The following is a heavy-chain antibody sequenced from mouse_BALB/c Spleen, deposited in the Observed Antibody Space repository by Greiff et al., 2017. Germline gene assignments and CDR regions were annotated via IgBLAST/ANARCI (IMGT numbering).Heavy chain of an antibody. V-gene: IGHV1S56*01. J-gene: IGHJ2*01. D-gene: IGHD2-4*01. CDR3: ARYDYDY. Sequence: QVQLKQSGPELVKPGASVRISCKASGYTFTSYYIHWVKQRPGQGLEWIGWIYPGNVNTKYNEKFKGKATLTADKSSSTAYMQLSSLTSEDSAVYFCARYDYDYWGRGTTLTVSS. CDR2: IYPGNVNT. CDR1: GYTFTSYY.